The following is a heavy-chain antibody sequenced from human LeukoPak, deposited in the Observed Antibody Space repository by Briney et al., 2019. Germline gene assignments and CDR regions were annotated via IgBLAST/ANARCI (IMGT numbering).Heavy chain of an antibody. CDR1: GFTFSSYA. CDR3: ARDQGGIDY. Sequence: PGGSLRLSCAASGFTFSSYAMSWVRQAPGKGLEWVANIKQDGSEKYYVDSVKGRFTISRDNAKNSLYLQMNSLRAEDTAVYYCARDQGGIDYWGQGTLVTVSS. CDR2: IKQDGSEK. D-gene: IGHD1-26*01. V-gene: IGHV3-7*03. J-gene: IGHJ4*02.